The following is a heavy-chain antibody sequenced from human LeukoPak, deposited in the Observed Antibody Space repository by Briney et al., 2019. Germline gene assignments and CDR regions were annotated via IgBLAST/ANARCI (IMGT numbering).Heavy chain of an antibody. CDR1: GFTFSSYW. Sequence: GGSLGLSCAASGFTFSSYWMHWVRQAPGKGLVWVSRINSDGSSTSYADSVKGRFTISRDNAKNTLYLQMNSLRAEDTAVYYCARGRQWPPFDYWGQGTLVTVSS. CDR2: INSDGSST. V-gene: IGHV3-74*01. D-gene: IGHD6-19*01. CDR3: ARGRQWPPFDY. J-gene: IGHJ4*02.